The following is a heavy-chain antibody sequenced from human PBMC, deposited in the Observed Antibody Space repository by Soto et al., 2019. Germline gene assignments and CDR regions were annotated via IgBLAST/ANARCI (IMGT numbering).Heavy chain of an antibody. V-gene: IGHV5-10-1*01. D-gene: IGHD4-17*01. CDR3: AGSYGNYGMGPYYYYGMDV. CDR1: GYSFTSYW. CDR2: IDPSDSYT. Sequence: HGESLKISCKGSGYSFTSYWISWVRQMPGKGLEWMGRIDPSDSYTNYSPSFQGHVTISADKSISTAYLQWSSLKASDTAMYYCAGSYGNYGMGPYYYYGMDVWGQGTTVTVSS. J-gene: IGHJ6*02.